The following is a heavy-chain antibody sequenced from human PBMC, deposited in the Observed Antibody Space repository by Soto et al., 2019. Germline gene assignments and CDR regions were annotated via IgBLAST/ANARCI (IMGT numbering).Heavy chain of an antibody. CDR2: IIPILGIA. V-gene: IGHV1-69*08. J-gene: IGHJ4*02. CDR1: GGTFSSYT. CDR3: AREPDIVVVPAAIYFDY. Sequence: QVQLVQSGAEVKKPGSSVKVSCKASGGTFSSYTISWVRQAPGQGLEWMGRIIPILGIANSAQKFQGRVTITADKSTSTAYMELSSLRSEDTAVYYCAREPDIVVVPAAIYFDYWGQGTLVTVSS. D-gene: IGHD2-2*01.